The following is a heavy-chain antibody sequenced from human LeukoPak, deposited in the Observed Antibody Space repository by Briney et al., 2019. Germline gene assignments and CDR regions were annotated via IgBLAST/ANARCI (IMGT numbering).Heavy chain of an antibody. CDR3: ARALDDYGDYVGAFDI. D-gene: IGHD4-17*01. CDR2: INHSGST. Sequence: SETLSLTCAVYGGSFSGYYWSWIRQPPGKGLEWIGEINHSGSTNYNPSLKSRVTISVDTSKNQFSLKLSSVTAAGTAVYYCARALDDYGDYVGAFDIWGQGTMVTVSS. V-gene: IGHV4-34*01. CDR1: GGSFSGYY. J-gene: IGHJ3*02.